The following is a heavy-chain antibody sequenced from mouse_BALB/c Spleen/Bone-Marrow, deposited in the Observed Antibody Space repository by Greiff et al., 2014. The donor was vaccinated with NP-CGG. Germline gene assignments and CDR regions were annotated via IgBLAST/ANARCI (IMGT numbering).Heavy chain of an antibody. CDR3: ARIRILRYWYFDV. V-gene: IGHV14-3*02. CDR1: GFNIKDTY. CDR2: IDPANGNT. D-gene: IGHD1-1*01. J-gene: IGHJ1*01. Sequence: VQLQQSGAELVKPGASVKLSCTASGFNIKDTYMYWVKQRPEQGLEWIGRIDPANGNTKYDPKFQGRATITADTSSNTAYLQLSSLRSEDTDIYYCARIRILRYWYFDVWGAGTTVTVSS.